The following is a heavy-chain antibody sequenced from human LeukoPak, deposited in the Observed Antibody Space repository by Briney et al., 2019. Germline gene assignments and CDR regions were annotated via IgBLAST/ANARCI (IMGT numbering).Heavy chain of an antibody. D-gene: IGHD3-9*01. CDR3: ARAGRYFDWLAHWYFDL. V-gene: IGHV4-39*07. CDR1: GGSISSSSYY. J-gene: IGHJ2*01. Sequence: PSETLSLTCTVSGGSISSSSYYWGWIRQPPGKGLEWIGSIYYSGSTYYNPSLKSRVTISVDTSKNQFSLKLSSVTAADTAVYYCARAGRYFDWLAHWYFDLWGRGTLVTVSS. CDR2: IYYSGST.